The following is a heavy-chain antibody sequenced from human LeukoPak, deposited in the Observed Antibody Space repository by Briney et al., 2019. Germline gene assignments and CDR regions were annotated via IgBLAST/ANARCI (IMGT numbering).Heavy chain of an antibody. V-gene: IGHV1-46*01. CDR3: ARAGGDYYDSSGVDY. CDR1: GYTFTSYY. J-gene: IGHJ4*02. Sequence: ASVKVSCKASGYTFTSYYMHWGRQAPGQGLEWMGIINPSGGSTSYAQKFQGRVTMTRDTSTSTVYMELSSLRSEDTAVYYCARAGGDYYDSSGVDYWGQGTLVTVSS. CDR2: INPSGGST. D-gene: IGHD3-22*01.